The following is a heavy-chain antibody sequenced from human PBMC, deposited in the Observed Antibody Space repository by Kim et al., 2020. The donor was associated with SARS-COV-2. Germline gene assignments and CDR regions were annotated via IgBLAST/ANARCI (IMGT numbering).Heavy chain of an antibody. D-gene: IGHD2-8*01. V-gene: IGHV3-30-3*01. Sequence: GGSLRLSCAASGFTFSSYAMHWVRQAPGKGLEWVAVISYDGSNKYYADSVKGRFTISRDNSKNTLYLQMNSLRAEDTAVYYCARDYIVLMVDDPCHVWGQGTKVTVSS. J-gene: IGHJ6*02. CDR3: ARDYIVLMVDDPCHV. CDR2: ISYDGSNK. CDR1: GFTFSSYA.